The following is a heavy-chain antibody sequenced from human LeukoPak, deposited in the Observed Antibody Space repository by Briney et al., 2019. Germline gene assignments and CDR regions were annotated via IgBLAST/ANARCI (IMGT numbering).Heavy chain of an antibody. V-gene: IGHV1-46*01. CDR2: INPSGGST. D-gene: IGHD6-6*01. CDR3: ARGGDSSSFRYYYYYYMDV. CDR1: GYTFTSYY. Sequence: ASVKVSCKASGYTFTSYYMHWVRQAPGQGLEWMGIINPSGGSTSYAQKFQGRVTITRNTSISTAYMELSSLRSEDTAVYYCARGGDSSSFRYYYYYYMDVWGKGTTVTVSS. J-gene: IGHJ6*03.